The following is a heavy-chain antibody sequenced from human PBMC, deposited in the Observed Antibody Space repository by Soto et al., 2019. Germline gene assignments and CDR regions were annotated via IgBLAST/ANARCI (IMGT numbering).Heavy chain of an antibody. CDR2: IGTAGDT. CDR3: ARGLLDYYDSSGFDY. J-gene: IGHJ4*02. V-gene: IGHV3-13*01. Sequence: GGSLRLYCAASGFTFSSSDLLWVRQATGKGLEWVSAIGTAGDTYYPGSVKGRFTISRENAKNSLYLQMNSLRAGDMAVYYSARGLLDYYDSSGFDYWGQGT. D-gene: IGHD3-22*01. CDR1: GFTFSSSD.